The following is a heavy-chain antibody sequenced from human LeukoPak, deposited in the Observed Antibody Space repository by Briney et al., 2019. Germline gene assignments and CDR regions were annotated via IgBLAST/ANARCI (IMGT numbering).Heavy chain of an antibody. Sequence: PGGSLRLSCAASGFTFSSYWMSWVRQAPGKGLEWVANIKQDGSEKYYVDSVKGRFTISRDNAKNSLYLQMNSLRAEDTAVYYCAREPAPYCSSGGCGLWGQGTMVTVSS. CDR1: GFTFSSYW. CDR2: IKQDGSEK. CDR3: AREPAPYCSSGGCGL. V-gene: IGHV3-7*01. D-gene: IGHD2-15*01. J-gene: IGHJ3*01.